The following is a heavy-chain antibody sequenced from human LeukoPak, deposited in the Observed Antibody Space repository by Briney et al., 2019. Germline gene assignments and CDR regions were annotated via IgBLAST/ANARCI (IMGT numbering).Heavy chain of an antibody. J-gene: IGHJ5*02. D-gene: IGHD3-22*01. V-gene: IGHV3-23*01. Sequence: GGSPRLSCAASGFTFSSYAMSWVRQAPGKGLEWVSAISGSGGSTYYADSVKGRFTISRDNSKNTLYLQMNSLRAEDTAVYYCAKIGSSGYYYGKWFDPWGQGTLVTVSS. CDR2: ISGSGGST. CDR1: GFTFSSYA. CDR3: AKIGSSGYYYGKWFDP.